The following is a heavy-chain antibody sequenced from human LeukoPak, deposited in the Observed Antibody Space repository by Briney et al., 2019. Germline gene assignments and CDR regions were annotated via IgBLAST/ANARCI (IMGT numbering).Heavy chain of an antibody. J-gene: IGHJ4*02. CDR1: GFTFSSYA. CDR3: AKGDYYGSGSYYTTLRNYFDY. V-gene: IGHV3-23*01. Sequence: GGSLRLSCAASGFTFSSYAMSWVRQAPGKGLEWVSAISGSGGSTYYADSVKGRFTISRDNSKNTLYLQMNSLRAEDTAVYHCAKGDYYGSGSYYTTLRNYFDYWGQGTLVTVSS. D-gene: IGHD3-10*01. CDR2: ISGSGGST.